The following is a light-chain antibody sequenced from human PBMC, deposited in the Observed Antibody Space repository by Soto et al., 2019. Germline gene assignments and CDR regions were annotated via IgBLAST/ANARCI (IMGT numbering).Light chain of an antibody. Sequence: DIQMTQSPSTLSASVGDRVTITCRASQRISTWLAWYQQKPGKAPKLLIYKASSLEGGDPSRFSGSGSGSDFNSTISSLQPDDFATYYCQQYNTYPLPFGGGTTVEIK. CDR2: KAS. CDR3: QQYNTYPLP. CDR1: QRISTW. J-gene: IGKJ4*01. V-gene: IGKV1-5*03.